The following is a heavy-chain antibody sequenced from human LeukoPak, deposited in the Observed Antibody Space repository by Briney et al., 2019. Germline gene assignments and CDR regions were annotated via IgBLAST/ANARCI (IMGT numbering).Heavy chain of an antibody. V-gene: IGHV4-59*01. CDR3: ARNDYSRRVFDY. Sequence: SETLSLTCTVSGGSISSYYWSWTRQPPGKGLEWIGDIFCRGSTNYNPSLKSRVTMSVDASKNQFSLNLSSVTAADTAVYYCARNDYSRRVFDYWGQGSPVTVSS. CDR1: GGSISSYY. J-gene: IGHJ4*02. D-gene: IGHD4-11*01. CDR2: IFCRGST.